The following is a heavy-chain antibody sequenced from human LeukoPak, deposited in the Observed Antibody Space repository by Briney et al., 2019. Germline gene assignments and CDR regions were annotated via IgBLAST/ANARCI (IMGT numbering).Heavy chain of an antibody. CDR1: GFTFSSYG. V-gene: IGHV3-33*01. CDR3: ARDLQLLNYFDY. J-gene: IGHJ4*02. CDR2: IWYDGSNK. Sequence: GGSLRLSCAASGFTFSSYGMHWVGQAPGKGLEWVAVIWYDGSNKYYADSVKGRFTISRDNSKNTLYLQMNSLRAEDTAVYYCARDLQLLNYFDYWGQGTLVTVSS. D-gene: IGHD1-26*01.